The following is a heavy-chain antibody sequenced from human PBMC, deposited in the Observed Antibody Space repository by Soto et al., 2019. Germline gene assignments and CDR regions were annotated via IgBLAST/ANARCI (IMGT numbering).Heavy chain of an antibody. CDR2: INPSGGST. CDR1: GYTFTSYY. CDR3: ARGLVWGVIITSPFDY. D-gene: IGHD3-10*01. J-gene: IGHJ4*02. V-gene: IGHV1-46*03. Sequence: GASVKVSCKASGYTFTSYYMHWVRQAPGQGLEWMGIINPSGGSTSYAQKFQGRVTMTRDTSTSTVYMELSSLRSEDTAVYYCARGLVWGVIITSPFDYWGQGTLVTVSS.